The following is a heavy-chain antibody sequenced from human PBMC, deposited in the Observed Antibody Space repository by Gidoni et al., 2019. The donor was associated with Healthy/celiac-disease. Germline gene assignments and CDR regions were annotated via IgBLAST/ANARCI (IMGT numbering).Heavy chain of an antibody. CDR3: ARSQRRWSVIAVAGSYYFDY. Sequence: QVQLVESGGGVVQPGRSLRLSCAASGFTFSSSAMHWVRQAPGKGLEWVAVISYDGSNKYYADSVKGRFTISRDNSKNTLYLQMNSLRAEDTAVYYCARSQRRWSVIAVAGSYYFDYWGQGTLVTVSS. V-gene: IGHV3-30-3*01. CDR1: GFTFSSSA. J-gene: IGHJ4*02. D-gene: IGHD6-19*01. CDR2: ISYDGSNK.